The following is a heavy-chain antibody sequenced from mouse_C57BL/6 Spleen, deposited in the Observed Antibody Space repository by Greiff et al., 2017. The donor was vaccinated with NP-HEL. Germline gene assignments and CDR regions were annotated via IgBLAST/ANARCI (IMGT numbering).Heavy chain of an antibody. D-gene: IGHD1-1*01. CDR1: GYTFTSYW. J-gene: IGHJ2*01. CDR3: AREYRITTVVATHFDY. Sequence: VQLQQPGAELVKPGASVKMSCKASGYTFTSYWITWVKQRPGQGLEWIGDIYPGSGSTNYNEQFKSKATLTVDTSSSTAYMQLSSLTSEDSAVYYCAREYRITTVVATHFDYWGQGTTLTVSS. V-gene: IGHV1-55*01. CDR2: IYPGSGST.